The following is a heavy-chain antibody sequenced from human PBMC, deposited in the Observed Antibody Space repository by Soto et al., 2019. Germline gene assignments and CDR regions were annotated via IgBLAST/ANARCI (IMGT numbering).Heavy chain of an antibody. V-gene: IGHV4-34*01. D-gene: IGHD1-1*01. CDR2: MSHSGGT. CDR3: ARVERGNATTVVDAFDI. J-gene: IGHJ3*02. CDR1: GGFVSSGSYY. Sequence: QVQLQQWGAGLLKPSETLSLTCAVYGGFVSSGSYYWSWIRQPPGKGLEWIGEMSHSGGTHFNPSPKRRVNISVDPSKNPFSLKMSSVTAADTALYYCARVERGNATTVVDAFDIWGPGTMVTVSS.